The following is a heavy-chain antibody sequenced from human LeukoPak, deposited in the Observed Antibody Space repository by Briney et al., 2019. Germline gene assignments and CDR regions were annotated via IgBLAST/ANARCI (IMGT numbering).Heavy chain of an antibody. Sequence: GGSLRLSCAASGFTFSSYSMSWVRQAPGKGLEWVSSISGSGGRIDYADSVKGRFTISRDNSKNTLYLQMNSLRAEDTAVYYCAKDSGYYDSSGYMIDAFDIWGQGTMVTVSS. CDR2: ISGSGGRI. CDR3: AKDSGYYDSSGYMIDAFDI. J-gene: IGHJ3*02. D-gene: IGHD3-22*01. V-gene: IGHV3-23*01. CDR1: GFTFSSYS.